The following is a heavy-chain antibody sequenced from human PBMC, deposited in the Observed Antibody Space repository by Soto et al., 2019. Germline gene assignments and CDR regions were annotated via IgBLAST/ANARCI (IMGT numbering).Heavy chain of an antibody. Sequence: EVQLLESGGGLVQPGGSLRLSCAASGFTFSSYAMSWVRQAPGKWLEWVSAISGSGGSTYYADSVKGRFTISRDNSKNTLYLQMNSLRAEDTAVYYCAKGEYCSGGSCYPPGYYYGMDVWGQGTTVTVSS. CDR2: ISGSGGST. CDR1: GFTFSSYA. D-gene: IGHD2-15*01. V-gene: IGHV3-23*01. CDR3: AKGEYCSGGSCYPPGYYYGMDV. J-gene: IGHJ6*02.